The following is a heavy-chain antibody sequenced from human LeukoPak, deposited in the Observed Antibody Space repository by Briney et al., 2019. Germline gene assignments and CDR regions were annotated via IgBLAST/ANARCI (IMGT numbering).Heavy chain of an antibody. J-gene: IGHJ4*02. CDR2: IYYSGST. V-gene: IGHV4-39*01. CDR1: GGSISSSSYY. Sequence: SETLSLTCTVSGGSISSSSYYWAWIRQPPGKGLEWIGSIYYSGSTYYNPSLRSRVTISVDPSTNQFSLKLSSVTAADTAVYYCASRAYSGSYPSYFDYWGQGTLVTVSS. CDR3: ASRAYSGSYPSYFDY. D-gene: IGHD1-26*01.